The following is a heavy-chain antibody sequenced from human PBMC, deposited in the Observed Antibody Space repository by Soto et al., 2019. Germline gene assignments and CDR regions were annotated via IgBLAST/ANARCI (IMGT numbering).Heavy chain of an antibody. CDR3: ARDWALDWDPTVVTPVT. CDR2: IIPIFGTA. CDR1: GGTFSSYA. V-gene: IGHV1-69*13. J-gene: IGHJ5*02. D-gene: IGHD4-17*01. Sequence: ASAKVSCKASGGTFSSYAISWVRQAPGQGLEWMGGIIPIFGTANYAQKFQGRVTITADESTSTAYVELSSLRSEDTAVYYCARDWALDWDPTVVTPVTWGQGTLVTVSS.